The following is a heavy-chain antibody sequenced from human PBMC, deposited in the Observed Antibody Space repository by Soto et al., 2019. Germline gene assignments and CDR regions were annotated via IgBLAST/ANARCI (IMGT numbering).Heavy chain of an antibody. CDR3: ARVLAPNDAFDI. CDR2: IKQDGSEK. J-gene: IGHJ3*02. V-gene: IGHV3-7*05. CDR1: GFTFSSYA. Sequence: PGGSLRLSCAASGFTFSSYAMSWVRQAPGKGLEWVANIKQDGSEKYYVDSVKGRFTISRDNAKNSLYLQMNSLRAEDTAVYYCARVLAPNDAFDIWGQGTMVTVSS.